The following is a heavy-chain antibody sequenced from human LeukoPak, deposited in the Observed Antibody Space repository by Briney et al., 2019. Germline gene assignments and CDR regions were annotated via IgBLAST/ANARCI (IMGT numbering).Heavy chain of an antibody. CDR3: GAARPYYYYMDV. CDR2: IYTSGST. CDR1: GGSISSYY. Sequence: SETLSLTCTVSGGSISSYYWSWLRQPPGKGLEWIGYIYTSGSTNYNPSLKSRVTISVDTSKNQFSLKLSSVTAADTAVYYCGAARPYYYYMDVWGKGTTVTVSS. D-gene: IGHD6-6*01. V-gene: IGHV4-4*09. J-gene: IGHJ6*03.